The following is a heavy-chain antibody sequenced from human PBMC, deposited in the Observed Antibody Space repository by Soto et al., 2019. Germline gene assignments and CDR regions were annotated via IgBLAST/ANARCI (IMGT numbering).Heavy chain of an antibody. CDR1: GFTFNNYA. Sequence: EVQLVESGGDLVQPGGSLRLSCAASGFTFNNYAMSWVRQAPGKGLEWVSAISGTGRETYYADSFKGRFTISRDNSRSTLYLQRNGLRVEDAAVYYCAKCERITVSLAAFHADSWGRGTLVTVSS. CDR3: AKCERITVSLAAFHADS. D-gene: IGHD2-15*01. J-gene: IGHJ4*02. V-gene: IGHV3-23*04. CDR2: ISGTGRET.